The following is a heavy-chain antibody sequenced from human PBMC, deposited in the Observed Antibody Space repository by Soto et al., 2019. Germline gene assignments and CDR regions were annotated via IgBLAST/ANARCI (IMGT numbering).Heavy chain of an antibody. V-gene: IGHV4-4*07. CDR2: IYTSGST. D-gene: IGHD6-19*01. CDR3: ARAPPVAGPETYFDY. Sequence: SETLSLTCTVSGGSISSYYWSWIRQPAGKGLEWIGRIYTSGSTNYNPSLKSRVTMSVDTSKNQFSLKLSSVTAADTAVYYCARAPPVAGPETYFDYWGQGTLVTVSS. J-gene: IGHJ4*02. CDR1: GGSISSYY.